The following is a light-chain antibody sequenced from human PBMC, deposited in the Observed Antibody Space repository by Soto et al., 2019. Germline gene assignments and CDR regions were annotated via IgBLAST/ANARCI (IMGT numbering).Light chain of an antibody. CDR3: QQYGSSRPT. CDR1: QSVSNY. V-gene: IGKV3-20*01. Sequence: EIVLPQSPATLSLSPGARATLSGRASQSVSNYLAWYQQKPGQAPRLRVYGASTRATGIPDRFSGSGSGTDFTLTISRLEPEEFAVYYCQQYGSSRPTVGQGTKVDIK. J-gene: IGKJ1*01. CDR2: GAS.